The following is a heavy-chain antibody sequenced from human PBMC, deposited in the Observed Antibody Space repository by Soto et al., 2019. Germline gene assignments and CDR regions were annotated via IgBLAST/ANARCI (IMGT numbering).Heavy chain of an antibody. CDR2: ISSSGSTI. CDR1: GFTFSSYE. V-gene: IGHV3-48*03. D-gene: IGHD3-22*01. J-gene: IGHJ6*02. Sequence: EVQLVESGGGLVQPGGSLRLSCAASGFTFSSYEINWVRQAPGKGLEWVSYISSSGSTIYYADSVKGRFTISRDNAKNSQYLQMNSLRAEDTAVYYCARDGFHSSGHLPPHYYYGMDVWGQGTTVTVSS. CDR3: ARDGFHSSGHLPPHYYYGMDV.